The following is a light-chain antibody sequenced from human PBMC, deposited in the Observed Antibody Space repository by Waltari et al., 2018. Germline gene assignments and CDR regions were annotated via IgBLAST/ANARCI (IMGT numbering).Light chain of an antibody. Sequence: DIQMTQSPSSLSPSVGDRVILTCRASQAISTFLAWFQLKPGKAPKSLIYAASTLQTGVSSNFSGSGSGTDFTLTISSLQPGDWATYYCQQYSTFPPTFGGGTRVEI. CDR1: QAISTF. CDR3: QQYSTFPPT. CDR2: AAS. J-gene: IGKJ4*01. V-gene: IGKV1-16*02.